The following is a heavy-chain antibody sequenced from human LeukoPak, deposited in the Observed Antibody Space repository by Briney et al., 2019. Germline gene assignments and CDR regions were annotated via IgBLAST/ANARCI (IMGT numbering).Heavy chain of an antibody. CDR2: IYYSGST. J-gene: IGHJ5*02. CDR3: ARGVRFLEWPTAFDP. CDR1: GGSISSYY. Sequence: SETLSLTCTVSGGSISSYYWSWIRQPPGKGLEWIGYIYYSGSTNYNPSLKSRVTISVDTSKNQFSLKLSSVTAADTAVYYCARGVRFLEWPTAFDPWGQGTLVTVSS. V-gene: IGHV4-59*01. D-gene: IGHD3-3*01.